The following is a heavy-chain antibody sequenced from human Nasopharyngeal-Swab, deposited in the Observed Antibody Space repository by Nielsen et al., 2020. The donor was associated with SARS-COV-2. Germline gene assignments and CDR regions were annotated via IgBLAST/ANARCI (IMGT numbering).Heavy chain of an antibody. Sequence: SETQSLTCTVSGGSISSGSYYWSWIRQPAGKGLEWIGRIYTSGSTNYNPSLKSRVTISVDTSKNQFSLKLSSVTAADTAVYYCARSRGYSYGFSNWGQGTLVTVSS. V-gene: IGHV4-61*02. CDR3: ARSRGYSYGFSN. CDR2: IYTSGST. CDR1: GGSISSGSYY. J-gene: IGHJ4*02. D-gene: IGHD5-18*01.